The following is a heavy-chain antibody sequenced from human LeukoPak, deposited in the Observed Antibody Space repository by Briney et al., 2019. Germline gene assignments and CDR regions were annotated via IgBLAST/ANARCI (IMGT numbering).Heavy chain of an antibody. D-gene: IGHD2-15*01. V-gene: IGHV3-7*01. CDR3: AREAHCSGGSCYLDAFDI. CDR2: IKQDGSEK. CDR1: GFTFSSYW. Sequence: PGGSLRLSCAASGFTFSSYWMSWVRQAPGKGLEWVANIKQDGSEKYYVDSVKGRFTISRDNAKDSLYLQMNSLRAEDTAVYYCAREAHCSGGSCYLDAFDIWGQGTMVTVSS. J-gene: IGHJ3*02.